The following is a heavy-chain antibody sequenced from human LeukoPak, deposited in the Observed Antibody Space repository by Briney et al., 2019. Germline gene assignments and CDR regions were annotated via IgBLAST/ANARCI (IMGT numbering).Heavy chain of an antibody. J-gene: IGHJ4*02. V-gene: IGHV3-7*01. Sequence: GGSLRLSCAASGFTFSSYWMSWVRLAPGKGLEWVANIKQDGSEKYYVDSVKGRFTISRDNAKNSLYLQMNSLRAEDTAVYFCVRVGYSYGYGDWNHFDYWGQGTLVTVSS. CDR3: VRVGYSYGYGDWNHFDY. D-gene: IGHD5-18*01. CDR1: GFTFSSYW. CDR2: IKQDGSEK.